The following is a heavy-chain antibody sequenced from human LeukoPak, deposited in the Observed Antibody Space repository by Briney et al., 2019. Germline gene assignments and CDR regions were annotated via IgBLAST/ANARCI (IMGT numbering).Heavy chain of an antibody. CDR1: GFTFSSYW. Sequence: PGGSLRLSCAASGFTFSSYWLSWVRQAPGKGLEWVANIKQDGSEKYYVDSVKGRFTISRDNAKNSLYLQMNSLRAEDTAVYYCARDWAQRSSWYTLVVRDHQHDAFDIWGQGTMVTVSS. J-gene: IGHJ3*02. D-gene: IGHD6-13*01. CDR3: ARDWAQRSSWYTLVVRDHQHDAFDI. CDR2: IKQDGSEK. V-gene: IGHV3-7*01.